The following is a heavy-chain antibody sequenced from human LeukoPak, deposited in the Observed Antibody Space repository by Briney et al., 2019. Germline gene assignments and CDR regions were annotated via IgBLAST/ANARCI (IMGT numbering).Heavy chain of an antibody. V-gene: IGHV3-72*01. Sequence: GGSLRLSCAASGFDFSEHEMGWVRQAPGRGHEWLARIRNRNHDYTIEYAASVKGRFFISRDDSARSLCLQMNSLNTDDTAVYYCVRPSQGYFQNWGQGTLVTVSS. CDR1: GFDFSEHE. J-gene: IGHJ1*01. CDR2: IRNRNHDYTI. CDR3: VRPSQGYFQN.